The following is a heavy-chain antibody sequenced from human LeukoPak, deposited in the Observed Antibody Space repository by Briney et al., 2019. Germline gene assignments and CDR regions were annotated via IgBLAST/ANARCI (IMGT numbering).Heavy chain of an antibody. Sequence: GGTLRLSCAASGFTFSSYGMSWVRQAPGKGLEWVSAISGSGGSTYYADSVKGRFTISRDNARNTLYLQMNSLRAEDTAVYYCARWYYYETSGLYYGSFDNWGQGTLVTVSS. D-gene: IGHD3-22*01. J-gene: IGHJ5*02. CDR3: ARWYYYETSGLYYGSFDN. CDR1: GFTFSSYG. CDR2: ISGSGGST. V-gene: IGHV3-23*01.